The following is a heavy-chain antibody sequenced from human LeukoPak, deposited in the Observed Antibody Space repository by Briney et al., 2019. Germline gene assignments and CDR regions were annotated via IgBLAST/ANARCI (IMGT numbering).Heavy chain of an antibody. Sequence: ASVKVSCXVSGYTLTELSMHWVRQAPGKGLEWMGGFDPEDGETTYAQKFQGRVTMTEDTSTDTAYMEPSSLRSEDTAVYYCATDLGGREYYDSSGYGGFDYWGQGTLVTVSS. CDR1: GYTLTELS. V-gene: IGHV1-24*01. CDR2: FDPEDGET. CDR3: ATDLGGREYYDSSGYGGFDY. J-gene: IGHJ4*02. D-gene: IGHD3-22*01.